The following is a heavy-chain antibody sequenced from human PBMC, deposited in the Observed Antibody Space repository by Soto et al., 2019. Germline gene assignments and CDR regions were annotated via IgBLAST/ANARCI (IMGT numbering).Heavy chain of an antibody. V-gene: IGHV3-30*02. D-gene: IGHD3-10*01. CDR1: GFTFSSFG. CDR3: AKDFKVSGGHYGSLNYYYGMDV. CDR2: IWYDGSNK. Sequence: GGSLRLSCAASGFTFSSFGVHWVRQAPGKGLEWVALIWYDGSNKYYADSVKGRFTISRDTSKGAVYLQMNSLTPEDTAVYYCAKDFKVSGGHYGSLNYYYGMDVWGQGTTVTVSS. J-gene: IGHJ6*02.